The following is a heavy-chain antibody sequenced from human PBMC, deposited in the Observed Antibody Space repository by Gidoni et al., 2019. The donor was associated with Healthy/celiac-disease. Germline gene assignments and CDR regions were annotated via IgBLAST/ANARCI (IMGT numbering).Heavy chain of an antibody. J-gene: IGHJ5*02. CDR2: IYYSGST. CDR3: ARHKAAMVTLCWFDP. CDR1: CGSISSSSYY. V-gene: IGHV4-39*01. D-gene: IGHD5-18*01. Sequence: QLQLQESGPGLVTPSETLSLTCTVSCGSISSSSYYWGWIRQPPGKGLEWIGSIYYSGSTYYNPSLKSRVTISVDTSKNQFSLKLSSVTAADTAVYYCARHKAAMVTLCWFDPWGQGTLVTVSS.